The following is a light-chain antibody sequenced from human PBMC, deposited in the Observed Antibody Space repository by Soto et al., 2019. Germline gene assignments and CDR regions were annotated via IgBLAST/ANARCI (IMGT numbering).Light chain of an antibody. CDR1: SSDIGDSNY. CDR3: SSFRSSSTSYV. CDR2: DVS. J-gene: IGLJ1*01. V-gene: IGLV2-14*03. Sequence: QSVLTQPASVSGSPGQSITMSCTGTSSDIGDSNYVSWYQQHPGKAPKLVTYDVSNRPSGVSNRFSGSKSANTASLTISGLQAEDEADYYCSSFRSSSTSYVFGTGTKVTVL.